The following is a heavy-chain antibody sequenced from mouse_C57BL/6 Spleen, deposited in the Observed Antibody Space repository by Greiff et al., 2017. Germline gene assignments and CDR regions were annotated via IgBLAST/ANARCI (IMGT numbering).Heavy chain of an antibody. CDR3: AREGDGYYPAWFAY. CDR1: GYAFSSYW. D-gene: IGHD2-3*01. J-gene: IGHJ3*01. Sequence: VQLQQSGAELVKPGASVKISCKASGYAFSSYWMNWVKQRPGKGLEWIGQIYPGDGDTNYNGKFKGKATLTAEKSSSTAYMQLSSLTSEDSAVYFCAREGDGYYPAWFAYWGQGTLVTVSA. CDR2: IYPGDGDT. V-gene: IGHV1-80*01.